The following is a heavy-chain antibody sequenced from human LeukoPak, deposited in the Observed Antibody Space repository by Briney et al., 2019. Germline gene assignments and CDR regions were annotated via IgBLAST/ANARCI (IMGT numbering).Heavy chain of an antibody. D-gene: IGHD4-23*01. CDR2: MYGDMSDI. J-gene: IGHJ5*02. CDR3: ARDLGLRGST. Sequence: AGGSLRLSCEVSAFTFNYSWMQWVRQTPGEGMVWVSRMYGDMSDISYADSVKGRFTISRDNAKNTVYLQMNSLRGEDTAVYYCARDLGLRGSTWGQGTLVTVSS. CDR1: AFTFNYSW. V-gene: IGHV3-74*01.